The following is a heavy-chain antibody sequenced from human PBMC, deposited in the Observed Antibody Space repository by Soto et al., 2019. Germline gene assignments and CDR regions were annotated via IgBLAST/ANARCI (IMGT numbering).Heavy chain of an antibody. CDR1: GGSFSGYY. CDR2: INHSGST. J-gene: IGHJ2*01. V-gene: IGHV4-34*01. CDR3: ARERSGYYLYWYFDL. Sequence: PSETLSLTCAVYGGSFSGYYWSWICQPPGKGLEWIGEINHSGSTNYNPSLKSRVTISVDTSKNQFSLKLSSVTAADTAVYYCARERSGYYLYWYFDLWGRGTLVTVS. D-gene: IGHD3-22*01.